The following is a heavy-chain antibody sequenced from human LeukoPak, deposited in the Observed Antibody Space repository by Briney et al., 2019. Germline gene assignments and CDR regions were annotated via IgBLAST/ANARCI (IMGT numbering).Heavy chain of an antibody. D-gene: IGHD2-15*01. CDR3: SRTGYFDI. CDR1: GFPFSSYS. Sequence: GALSLSCAASGFPFSSYSMNWVRQAPGKGLEWVSSISSSGNYISYADSEKGRFTISRDNAKNSLSLQMNSLRAEDTAVFYCSRTGYFDIWGQGTMVTVSS. CDR2: ISSSGNYI. V-gene: IGHV3-21*01. J-gene: IGHJ3*02.